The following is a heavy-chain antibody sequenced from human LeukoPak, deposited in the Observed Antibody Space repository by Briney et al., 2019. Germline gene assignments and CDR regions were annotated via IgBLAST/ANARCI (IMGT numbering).Heavy chain of an antibody. CDR2: IIPIFGAA. J-gene: IGHJ6*04. V-gene: IGHV1-69*06. CDR3: ARARGSTYYYGSGPYYYYGMDV. Sequence: SVKVSCKASGGTFSSYAISWVRQAPGQGLEWMGGIIPIFGAANYAQKFQGRVTITADKSTSTAYMELSSLRSEDTAVYYCARARGSTYYYGSGPYYYYGMDVWGKGTTVTVSS. CDR1: GGTFSSYA. D-gene: IGHD3-10*01.